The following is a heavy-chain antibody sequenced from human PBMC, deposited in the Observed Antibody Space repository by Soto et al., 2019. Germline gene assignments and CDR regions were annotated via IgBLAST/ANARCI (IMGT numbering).Heavy chain of an antibody. CDR1: GFTFSSYG. D-gene: IGHD7-27*01. Sequence: QVQLVESGGGVVQPGRSLRLSCAASGFTFSSYGMHWVRQAPGKGLEWVAVISYDGSNKYYADSVKGRFTISRDNSKNTLYLQMNSLRAEDTAVYYCAKDLLGPGRAYGMDVWCQGTTVTVS. CDR2: ISYDGSNK. CDR3: AKDLLGPGRAYGMDV. V-gene: IGHV3-30*18. J-gene: IGHJ6*02.